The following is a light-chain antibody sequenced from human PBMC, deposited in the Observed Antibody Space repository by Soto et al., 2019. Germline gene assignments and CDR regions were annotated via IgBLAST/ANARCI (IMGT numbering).Light chain of an antibody. CDR2: SAS. Sequence: DIQMTQSPSSLSPSVGDRVTITCRASQDIRRYLSWYQQKTGTAPKFLIYSASGLHSGVPSRFSGSGSGTDFTLTISSLQPEDFATYYCLQHNSYPLTFGGGTKVEIK. J-gene: IGKJ4*01. V-gene: IGKV1-17*01. CDR1: QDIRRY. CDR3: LQHNSYPLT.